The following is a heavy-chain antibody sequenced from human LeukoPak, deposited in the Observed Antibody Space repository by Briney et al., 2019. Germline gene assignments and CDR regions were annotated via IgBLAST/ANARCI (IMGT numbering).Heavy chain of an antibody. CDR1: GGSISSYY. J-gene: IGHJ4*02. Sequence: SETLSLTCTVSGGSISSYYWSWIRPPPGKGLEWIGYIYYGGSTNYNPFLKSRVTISVDTSKNQFSLKLSSVTAADTAVYYCARDGGGSYHFDYWGQGTLVTVSS. D-gene: IGHD1-26*01. CDR3: ARDGGGSYHFDY. V-gene: IGHV4-59*01. CDR2: IYYGGST.